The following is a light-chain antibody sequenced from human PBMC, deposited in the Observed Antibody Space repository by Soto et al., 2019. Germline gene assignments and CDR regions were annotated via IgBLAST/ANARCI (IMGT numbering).Light chain of an antibody. CDR3: SSYTTSNTRQIV. CDR2: DVS. Sequence: QSLLTQPASVSGSPGQSITISCTGTSSDVGGYNYVSWYQHHPGKAPKLIIYDVSNRPSGVSIRFSATKSDNTASLTISGLQPEDEADYYCSSYTTSNTRQIVFGTGTKVTVL. CDR1: SSDVGGYNY. J-gene: IGLJ1*01. V-gene: IGLV2-14*03.